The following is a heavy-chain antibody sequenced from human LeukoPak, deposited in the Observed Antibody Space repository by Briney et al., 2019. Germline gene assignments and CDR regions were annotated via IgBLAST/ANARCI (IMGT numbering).Heavy chain of an antibody. V-gene: IGHV3-7*01. CDR1: GFTVRNNY. D-gene: IGHD2-8*02. CDR2: IKQDGSEK. CDR3: ARGSTGI. J-gene: IGHJ3*02. Sequence: PGGSLRLSCAASGFTVRNNYMSWVRQAPGKGLEWVANIKQDGSEKYYVDSVKGRFTISRDNAKNSLYLQMNSLRAEDTAVYYCARGSTGIWGQGTMVTVSS.